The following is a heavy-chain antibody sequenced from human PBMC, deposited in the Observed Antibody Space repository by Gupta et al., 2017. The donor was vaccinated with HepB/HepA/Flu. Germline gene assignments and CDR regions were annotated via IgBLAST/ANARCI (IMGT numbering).Heavy chain of an antibody. CDR1: GYSISSSTYY. D-gene: IGHD4-17*01. V-gene: IGHV4-39*01. Sequence: QLPLHESGPGLVKPSETLSLTCTASGYSISSSTYYWGWIRQPPGKGLEWIGSIYYSGSTHYNPSLKSRVIICIERPKIQLSLKLTSVTAADTAFYYRARHFTVSTSYSPLDYWGQGTLVTVSS. J-gene: IGHJ4*02. CDR2: IYYSGST. CDR3: ARHFTVSTSYSPLDY.